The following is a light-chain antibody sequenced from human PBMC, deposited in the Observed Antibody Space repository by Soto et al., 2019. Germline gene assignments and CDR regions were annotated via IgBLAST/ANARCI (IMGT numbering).Light chain of an antibody. CDR2: DAS. CDR3: QQYNTWPIT. Sequence: EIVMTQSPDTLSVSPGERATLSCRASQNIGSMLAWYQQQPGQAPRLLILDASSRATGFPARFSGSGSGTEFILTISSLQSEDFAVYYCQQYNTWPITFGQGTRLEIK. V-gene: IGKV3-15*01. CDR1: QNIGSM. J-gene: IGKJ5*01.